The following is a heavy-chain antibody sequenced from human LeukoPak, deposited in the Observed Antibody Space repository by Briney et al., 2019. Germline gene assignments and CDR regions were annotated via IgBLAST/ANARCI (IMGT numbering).Heavy chain of an antibody. CDR2: ISGSGGST. CDR1: GXTFGSYA. V-gene: IGHV3-23*01. CDR3: ASGPPFLKYFEY. J-gene: IGHJ4*02. Sequence: PGGSLRLSCAASGXTFGSYAMSWVRQAPGKGLESVSAISGSGGSTYYADYVKGRFTISRDNSNNALYLQMHSLRAEDTALYYCASGPPFLKYFEYWGQGTLVTVSS. D-gene: IGHD3-3*01.